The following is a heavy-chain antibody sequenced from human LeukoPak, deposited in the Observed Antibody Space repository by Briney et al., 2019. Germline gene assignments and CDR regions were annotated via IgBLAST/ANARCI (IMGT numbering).Heavy chain of an antibody. J-gene: IGHJ4*02. Sequence: GGSLRLSCAASGFSFISYGMHWVRQAPGKGLEWVGVISDDGRRKDYADSVRGRFTISRDNSKDTLYLQMNSLRAEDTAVYYCAKRPTDYGDYVTYFDYWGQGTLVTVSS. CDR1: GFSFISYG. CDR3: AKRPTDYGDYVTYFDY. V-gene: IGHV3-30*18. CDR2: ISDDGRRK. D-gene: IGHD4-17*01.